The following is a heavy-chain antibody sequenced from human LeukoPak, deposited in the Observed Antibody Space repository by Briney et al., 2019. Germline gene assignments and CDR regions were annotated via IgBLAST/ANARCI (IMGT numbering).Heavy chain of an antibody. Sequence: PGGSLRLSCADYGYGLTFSNVWMSWVRQAPGKGLEWVGRIKNKGEGGTTDYAAPVKGRFIISRDDSKNTLYLQMNSLKTEDTAVYYCSGGGYVSDYWGQGTLVTVSS. J-gene: IGHJ4*02. CDR2: IKNKGEGGTT. V-gene: IGHV3-15*01. D-gene: IGHD2-15*01. CDR1: GYGLTFSNVW. CDR3: SGGGYVSDY.